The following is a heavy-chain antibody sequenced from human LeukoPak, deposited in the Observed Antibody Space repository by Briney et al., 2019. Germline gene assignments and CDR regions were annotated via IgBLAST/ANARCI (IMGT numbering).Heavy chain of an antibody. CDR3: AREGAVAGMDYYYGMDV. CDR1: GYTFTSYG. Sequence: GASVKVSCKASGYTFTSYGISWVRQAPGQGLEWMGWISAYNGNTNYAQKLQGRVTMTTDTSTSTAYMELRSLRSDDTAVYYCAREGAVAGMDYYYGMDVWGQGTMVTVSS. D-gene: IGHD6-19*01. J-gene: IGHJ6*02. V-gene: IGHV1-18*01. CDR2: ISAYNGNT.